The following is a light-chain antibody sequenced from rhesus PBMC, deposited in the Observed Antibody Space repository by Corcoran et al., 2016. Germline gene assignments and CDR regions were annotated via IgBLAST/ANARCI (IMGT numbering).Light chain of an antibody. CDR2: AVS. V-gene: IGKV1S12*01. J-gene: IGKJ4*01. CDR1: QNIYSN. Sequence: DIQMTQSPSALSASIGDRVTISCWASQNIYSNLAWYQQKPGKAPKLLIFAVSSLQTGIPSRFSRSGSGTDFTLTINSLQPDDSAAYYCQHYYDNPLSVGGGTKVELK. CDR3: QHYYDNPLS.